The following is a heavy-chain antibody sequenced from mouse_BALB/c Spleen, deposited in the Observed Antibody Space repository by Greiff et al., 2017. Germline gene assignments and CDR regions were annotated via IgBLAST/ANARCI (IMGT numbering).Heavy chain of an antibody. CDR2: IWAGGST. Sequence: VKLMESGPGLVAPSQSLSITCTVSGFSLTSYGVHWVRQPPGKGLEWLGVIWAGGSTNYNSAFMSRLSISKDNSKSQVFLKMNSLQTDDTAMYYCGTIYYGYAMDYWGQGTSVTVSS. J-gene: IGHJ4*01. CDR3: GTIYYGYAMDY. CDR1: GFSLTSYG. D-gene: IGHD2-1*01. V-gene: IGHV2-9*02.